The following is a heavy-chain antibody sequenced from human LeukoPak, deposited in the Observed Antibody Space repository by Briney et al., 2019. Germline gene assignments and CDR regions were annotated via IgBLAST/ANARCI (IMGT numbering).Heavy chain of an antibody. CDR1: GGSISSSSYY. J-gene: IGHJ4*02. CDR2: IYYSGST. V-gene: IGHV4-39*07. CDR3: ARDSERDTATDHARYFDY. D-gene: IGHD5-18*01. Sequence: PSETLSLTCTVSGGSISSSSYYWGWIRQPPGKGLEWIGSIYYSGSTYYNPSLKSRVTISVDTSKNQFSLKLSSVTAADTAVYYCARDSERDTATDHARYFDYWGQGTLVTVSS.